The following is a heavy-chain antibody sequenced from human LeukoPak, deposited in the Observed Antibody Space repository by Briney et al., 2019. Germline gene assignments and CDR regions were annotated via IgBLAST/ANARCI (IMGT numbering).Heavy chain of an antibody. CDR1: GFTFSSYA. D-gene: IGHD3-10*01. CDR3: ARVGSQYYYYMDV. V-gene: IGHV3-23*01. J-gene: IGHJ6*03. Sequence: GGSLRLSCAASGFTFSSYAMSWVRQAPGKGLEWVSGISGSGNSAYYADSVKGRFTISRDNAKNTLYLQMNSLRAEDTAVYYCARVGSQYYYYMDVWGIGTTVTISS. CDR2: ISGSGNSA.